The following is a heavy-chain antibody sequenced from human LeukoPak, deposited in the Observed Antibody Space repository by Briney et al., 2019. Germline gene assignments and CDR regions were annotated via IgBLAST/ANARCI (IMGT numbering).Heavy chain of an antibody. CDR1: GGSISSYY. D-gene: IGHD3-3*01. CDR2: FYTSGST. V-gene: IGHV4-4*07. J-gene: IGHJ6*03. Sequence: PSETLSLTCTVSGGSISSYYWSWIRQPAGKGLEWIGRFYTSGSTNYNPSLKSRVTISVDTSKNQFSLKLSSVTAADTAVYYCAREDGFSIYYYYMDVWGKGTTVTVSS. CDR3: AREDGFSIYYYYMDV.